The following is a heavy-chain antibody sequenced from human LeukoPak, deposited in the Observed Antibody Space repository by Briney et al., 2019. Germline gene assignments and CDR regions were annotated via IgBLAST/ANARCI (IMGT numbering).Heavy chain of an antibody. D-gene: IGHD3-10*01. CDR2: IYYIGSN. J-gene: IGHJ5*02. CDR1: GGSLSSYY. Sequence: SETLSLTCAVSGGSLSSYYWSWIRQPPGKGLEWMGYIYYIGSNNYNPSLKSRVRISVDTSKNQFSLKLSSVTAADTAVYYCARDTRRTYYYGSGTPAAYNWFDPWGQGTLVTVSS. V-gene: IGHV4-59*01. CDR3: ARDTRRTYYYGSGTPAAYNWFDP.